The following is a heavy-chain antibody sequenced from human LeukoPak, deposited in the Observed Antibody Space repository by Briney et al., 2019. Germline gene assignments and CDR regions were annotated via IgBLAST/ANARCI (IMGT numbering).Heavy chain of an antibody. CDR2: IDRSGAGT. Sequence: GGSLRLSCAASGFSFGDYGMSWVRQAPGQGLEWVSGIDRSGAGTGYADSVKGRFTISRDNGKTSVYLQMNSLRAEDTAVYYCATWSSGWQFDYWGQGTLVSVSS. CDR1: GFSFGDYG. V-gene: IGHV3-20*04. CDR3: ATWSSGWQFDY. D-gene: IGHD6-19*01. J-gene: IGHJ4*02.